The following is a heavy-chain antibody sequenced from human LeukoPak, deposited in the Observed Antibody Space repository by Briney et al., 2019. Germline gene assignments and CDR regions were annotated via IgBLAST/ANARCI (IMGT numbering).Heavy chain of an antibody. V-gene: IGHV4-4*07. CDR3: ARVSSSWYQDWYFDL. D-gene: IGHD6-13*01. J-gene: IGHJ2*01. Sequence: PSETLSLTCTVSGGSISSYYWSWIRQPAGKGLEWIGRIDTSGNTNYKPSLKSRVTMSVDTSKNQFSLKLSSVTASDTAVYYCARVSSSWYQDWYFDLWGRGTLVTVSS. CDR1: GGSISSYY. CDR2: IDTSGNT.